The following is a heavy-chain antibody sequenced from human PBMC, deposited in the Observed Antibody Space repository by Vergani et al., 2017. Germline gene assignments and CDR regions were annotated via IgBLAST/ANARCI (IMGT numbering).Heavy chain of an antibody. CDR1: VYTFSNYY. V-gene: IGHV1-46*03. D-gene: IGHD3-9*01. CDR3: ARGDYGILADYEY. CDR2: INPSGGHT. Sequence: QVQVVQSGAEVKKSGASVKVSCKTSVYTFSNYYMHWVRQAPGQGLEWMGIINPSGGHTNYAQKFQGRVTMTRDTSTSTVDMELSSLRSEDTAIYYCARGDYGILADYEYWGQGTLVTVSA. J-gene: IGHJ4*02.